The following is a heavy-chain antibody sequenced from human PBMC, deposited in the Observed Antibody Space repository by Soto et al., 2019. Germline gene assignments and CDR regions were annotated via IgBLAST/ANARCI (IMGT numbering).Heavy chain of an antibody. V-gene: IGHV1-69*06. J-gene: IGHJ6*02. CDR2: IIPIVTTP. CDR3: ARVGYNFWSSYHYSGMDV. D-gene: IGHD3-3*01. Sequence: QVRLVQSGAEVKKPGSSVKVSCEASGGTFSSYAVTWVRQAPGQGLEWMGGIIPIVTTPNYAQKFQGRLTISADKSTSTSYMELSSLRSEDTGVYYCARVGYNFWSSYHYSGMDVWGQGTTVSVSS. CDR1: GGTFSSYA.